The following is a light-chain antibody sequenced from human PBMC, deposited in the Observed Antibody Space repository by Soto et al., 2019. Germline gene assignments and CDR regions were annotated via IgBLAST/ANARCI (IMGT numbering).Light chain of an antibody. CDR2: DVS. V-gene: IGKV1-5*01. Sequence: DIQMTQSPSTLPASVGARVTISCRASHTVERWLAWYQQKPGKAPKLLISDVSTLERGVPSRFSGSGSATEFTLTISGLQSDDFATYYCQQYKDHVWTFGQGTKV. J-gene: IGKJ1*01. CDR1: HTVERW. CDR3: QQYKDHVWT.